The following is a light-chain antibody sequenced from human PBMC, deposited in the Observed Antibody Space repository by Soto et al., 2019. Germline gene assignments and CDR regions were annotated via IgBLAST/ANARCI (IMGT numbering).Light chain of an antibody. J-gene: IGKJ5*01. V-gene: IGKV3-15*01. CDR3: QQYNNWPPIT. CDR2: GAY. CDR1: QSVSSN. Sequence: VMTQSPATLSVSPGESATLSCRASQSVSSNLAWYQQKPGQAPRLLIYGAYTRATGIPATFSGSGSGTEFTLTISSLQSEDFAVYYCQQYNNWPPITFGQGTRLEIK.